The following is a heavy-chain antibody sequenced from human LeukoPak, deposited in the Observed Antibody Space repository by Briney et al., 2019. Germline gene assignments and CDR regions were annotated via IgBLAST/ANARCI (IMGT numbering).Heavy chain of an antibody. CDR1: GGSISSYY. CDR3: ARQYLGAGWSNYYYYYMDV. Sequence: SETLSLTCTVSGGSISSYYWSWIRQPPGKGLEWIGYIYYSGSTNYNPSLKSRVTISADTSKNQFSLKLSSVTAADTAVYYCARQYLGAGWSNYYYYYMDVWGKGTTVTVSS. D-gene: IGHD2-15*01. CDR2: IYYSGST. V-gene: IGHV4-59*08. J-gene: IGHJ6*03.